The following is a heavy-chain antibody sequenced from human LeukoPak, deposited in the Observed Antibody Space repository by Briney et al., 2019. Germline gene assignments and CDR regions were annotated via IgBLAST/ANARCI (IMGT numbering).Heavy chain of an antibody. V-gene: IGHV4-61*02. D-gene: IGHD3-10*01. CDR3: AREYGSGIRYYYYYMDV. Sequence: PSETLSLTCTVSGGSISSSSYYWSWIRQPAGKGLEWIGRIYTSGSTYYNPSLKSRVTISVDTSKNQFSLKLSSVTAADTAVYYCAREYGSGIRYYYYYMDVWGKGTTVTISS. J-gene: IGHJ6*03. CDR2: IYTSGST. CDR1: GGSISSSSYY.